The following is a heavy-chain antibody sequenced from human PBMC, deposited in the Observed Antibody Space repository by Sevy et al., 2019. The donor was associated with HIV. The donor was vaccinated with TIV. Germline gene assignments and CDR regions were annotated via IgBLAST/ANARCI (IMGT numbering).Heavy chain of an antibody. D-gene: IGHD1-1*01. V-gene: IGHV3-30*09. CDR1: GFTFRSFS. CDR2: VSYDGSNT. CDR3: ALERLSSDVAEYFQN. Sequence: GGSLRLSCAASGFTFRSFSMHWVRQAPGKWLEWVTTVSYDGSNTYYADSVKGRFAVFRDNSRNLLNQQMNNLRPEDTAVYYCALERLSSDVAEYFQNWGQGTPVTVSS. J-gene: IGHJ1*01.